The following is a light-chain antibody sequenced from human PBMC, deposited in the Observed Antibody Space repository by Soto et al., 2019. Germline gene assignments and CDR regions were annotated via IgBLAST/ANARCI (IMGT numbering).Light chain of an antibody. V-gene: IGKV3-11*01. J-gene: IGKJ1*01. Sequence: EIVLTHAPATLSSSPGERATLSCRASQSVSSYLAWYQQKPGQAPRLLIYDASNRATGIPARFSGSGSGTDFTLTISSLEAEDVAVYYCQQRSNWPRTFGEGTKVDIK. CDR3: QQRSNWPRT. CDR1: QSVSSY. CDR2: DAS.